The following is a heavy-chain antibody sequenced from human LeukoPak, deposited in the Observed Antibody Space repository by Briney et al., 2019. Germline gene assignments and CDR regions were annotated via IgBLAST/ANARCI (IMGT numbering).Heavy chain of an antibody. D-gene: IGHD6-13*01. J-gene: IGHJ4*02. CDR2: IYYSGST. CDR1: GGSINSSSYY. CDR3: ARIDSSSLDY. Sequence: PSETLSLTCTVSGGSINSSSYYWGWIRQPPGKGLEWIGSIYYSGSTYYNPSLKSRVTISVDTSKNQFSLKLSSVTAADTAVYYCARIDSSSLDYWGQGTLVTVSS. V-gene: IGHV4-39*01.